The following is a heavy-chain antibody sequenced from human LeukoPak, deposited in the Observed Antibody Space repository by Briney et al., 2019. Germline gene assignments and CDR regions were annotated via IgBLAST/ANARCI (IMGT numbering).Heavy chain of an antibody. CDR1: GFTFSSYG. CDR2: IRYDGSNK. V-gene: IGHV3-30*02. J-gene: IGHJ4*02. CDR3: AKEESITIFGVVIIPFDY. Sequence: PGGSLRLSCAASGFTFSSYGMHWVRQAPGKGLEWVAYIRYDGSNKYYADSVKGRFTISRDNSKNTLYLQMNSLRAEDTAVYYCAKEESITIFGVVIIPFDYWGQGTLVTVSS. D-gene: IGHD3-3*01.